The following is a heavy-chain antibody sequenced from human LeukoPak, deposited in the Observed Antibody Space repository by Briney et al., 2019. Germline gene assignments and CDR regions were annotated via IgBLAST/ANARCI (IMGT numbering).Heavy chain of an antibody. CDR2: ISGSGGST. Sequence: GGSLRLSCAASGFTFSSYAMSWVRQAPGKGLEWVSAISGSGGSTYYADSVKGRFTISRDNSKNTLYLQMNSLRAEDTAVYYCARSLLWYSVAFDIWGQGTMVTVSS. CDR3: ARSLLWYSVAFDI. D-gene: IGHD2-21*01. CDR1: GFTFSSYA. J-gene: IGHJ3*02. V-gene: IGHV3-23*01.